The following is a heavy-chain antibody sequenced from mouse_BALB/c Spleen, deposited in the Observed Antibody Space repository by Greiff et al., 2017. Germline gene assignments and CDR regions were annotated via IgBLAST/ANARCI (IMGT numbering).Heavy chain of an antibody. CDR3: ARRRMNTATGSLDY. CDR2: IYPSDSYT. Sequence: QVQLQQPGAELVRPGASVKLSCKASGYTFTSYWINWVKQRPGQGLEWIGNIYPSDSYTNYNQKFKDKATLTVDKSSSTAYMQLKSLTSEDSAVYYCARRRMNTATGSLDYWGQGTSVTVSS. CDR1: GYTFTSYW. V-gene: IGHV1-69*02. J-gene: IGHJ4*01. D-gene: IGHD1-2*01.